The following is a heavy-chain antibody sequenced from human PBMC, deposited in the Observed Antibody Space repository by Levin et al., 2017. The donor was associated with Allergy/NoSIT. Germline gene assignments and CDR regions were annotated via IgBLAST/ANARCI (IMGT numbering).Heavy chain of an antibody. CDR1: GFIFSSSA. Sequence: PGGSLRLSCAPSGFIFSSSAMSWVRQAPGKGLEWVAAISTNSEFIFYADSVKGRFTISRDNSKNRLYLQMTSLRVEDTAVYYCAKGGVQLAYSFDSWGQGALVTVSS. CDR3: AKGGVQLAYSFDS. CDR2: ISTNSEFI. D-gene: IGHD6-13*01. J-gene: IGHJ4*02. V-gene: IGHV3-23*01.